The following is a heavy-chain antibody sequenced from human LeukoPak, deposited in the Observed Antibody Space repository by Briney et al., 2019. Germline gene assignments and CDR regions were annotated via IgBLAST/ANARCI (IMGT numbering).Heavy chain of an antibody. CDR3: AELGITMIGGV. D-gene: IGHD3-10*02. CDR1: GFTFSGSA. J-gene: IGHJ6*04. V-gene: IGHV3-48*03. Sequence: GGSLRLSSAASGFTFSGSALHWVRQAPGKGLEWVSYISSSGSTIYYADSVKGRFTISRDNAKNSLYLQMNSLRAEDTAVYYCAELGITMIGGVWGKETTVTISS. CDR2: ISSSGSTI.